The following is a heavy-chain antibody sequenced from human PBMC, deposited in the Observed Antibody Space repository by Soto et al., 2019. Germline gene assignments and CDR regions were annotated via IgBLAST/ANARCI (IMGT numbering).Heavy chain of an antibody. CDR3: ASVAI. V-gene: IGHV3-7*01. CDR1: GFTFSNYW. J-gene: IGHJ4*02. D-gene: IGHD5-12*01. Sequence: EVQLVESGGGLVQPGGSLRLSCAASGFTFSNYWMSWVRQAPGKGLEWVVNIKQDGTEKNYVDSVRVRFTISRDNAKNSLDLQMHSLTAEDTAVYYCASVAIWGQGTLVTVSS. CDR2: IKQDGTEK.